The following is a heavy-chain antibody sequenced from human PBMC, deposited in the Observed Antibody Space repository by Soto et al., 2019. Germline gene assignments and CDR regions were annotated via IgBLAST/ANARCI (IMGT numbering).Heavy chain of an antibody. J-gene: IGHJ5*02. CDR1: GFTFSSYA. CDR3: AKVTWGLTWLDP. Sequence: GGSLRLSCAASGFTFSSYAMSWVRQAPGKGLEWVSVIRDNGGNSYYAASVLGRFTISRDDSKDTLYLQMNSLRVEDTAVYYCAKVTWGLTWLDPWGQGTLVTVSS. V-gene: IGHV3-23*01. CDR2: IRDNGGNS. D-gene: IGHD3-16*01.